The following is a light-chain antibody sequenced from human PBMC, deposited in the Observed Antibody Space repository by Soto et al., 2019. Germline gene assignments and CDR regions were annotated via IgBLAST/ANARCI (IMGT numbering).Light chain of an antibody. J-gene: IGKJ2*01. CDR2: DAS. Sequence: DIQMTQSPSTLSASVGDRVTFSCRASQSVSTWLAWYQQKPGKAPKLLIYDASRLDSGVPSRFSGSGSGTEFTLTISSLQPDDSATYYCQEYNSYYTFGQVTKLEIK. V-gene: IGKV1-5*01. CDR3: QEYNSYYT. CDR1: QSVSTW.